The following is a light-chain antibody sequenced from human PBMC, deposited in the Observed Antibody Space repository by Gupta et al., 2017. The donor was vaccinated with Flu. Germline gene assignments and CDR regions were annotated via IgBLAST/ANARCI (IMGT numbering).Light chain of an antibody. CDR1: TSDIGAHNR. CDR3: TSFTSSSTWV. Sequence: QSALTQPASVSGSPGQSITISCTGTTSDIGAHNRVSWCQQHPGKAPKLMTYEVNKRPSGVSDRFSGSKSGSTASLTISGLQPEDEADYYCTSFTSSSTWVFGGGTKLTVL. CDR2: EVN. J-gene: IGLJ3*02. V-gene: IGLV2-14*01.